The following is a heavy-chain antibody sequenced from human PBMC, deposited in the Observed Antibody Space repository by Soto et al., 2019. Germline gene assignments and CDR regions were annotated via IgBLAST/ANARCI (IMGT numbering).Heavy chain of an antibody. J-gene: IGHJ5*02. CDR1: GYSFTSYW. V-gene: IGHV5-51*01. CDR2: IYPGDSDT. D-gene: IGHD3-3*01. CDR3: ARHLYFFWRCYPPPRFLP. Sequence: GESLKISCKGSGYSFTSYWIGWVRQMPGKGLEWMGIIYPGDSDTRYSPSFQGQVTISADKSISTAYLQWSSLKASDTAMYYCARHLYFFWRCYPPPRFLPSGQGTRFTVS.